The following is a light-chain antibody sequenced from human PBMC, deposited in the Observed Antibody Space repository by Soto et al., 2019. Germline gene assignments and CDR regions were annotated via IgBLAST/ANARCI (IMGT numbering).Light chain of an antibody. J-gene: IGLJ2*01. CDR1: SSNFGAGSD. CDR2: GNS. CDR3: QSYDSSLSAVV. V-gene: IGLV1-40*01. Sequence: QSVLTQPPSVSGAPGQRVTISCTGSSSNFGAGSDVHWYQQLPGTAPKLLIYGNSNRPSGVPDRFSGSKSGTSASLAITGLQAEDEADYYCQSYDSSLSAVVFGGGTKLTVL.